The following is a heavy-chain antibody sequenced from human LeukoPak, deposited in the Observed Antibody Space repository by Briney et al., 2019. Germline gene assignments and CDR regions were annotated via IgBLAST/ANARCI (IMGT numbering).Heavy chain of an antibody. CDR1: GFTFSSYA. CDR2: ISYGGSNK. J-gene: IGHJ4*02. V-gene: IGHV3-30*04. CDR3: ARDSTVTRFDY. D-gene: IGHD4-17*01. Sequence: PGGSLRLSCAASGFTFSSYAMHWVRQAPGKGLEWVAVISYGGSNKYYADSVKGRFTISRDNSKNTLYLQMNSLRAEDTAVYYCARDSTVTRFDYWGQGTPVTVSS.